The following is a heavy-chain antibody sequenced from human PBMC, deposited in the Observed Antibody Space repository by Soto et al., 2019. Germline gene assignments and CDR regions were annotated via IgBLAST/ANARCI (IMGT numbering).Heavy chain of an antibody. V-gene: IGHV3-53*04. Sequence: PGGSLSLSCAASGFTVSSNYMSWVRQAPGKGLEWVSVIYSGGSTYYADSVKGRFTISRHNSKNTLYLQMNSLRAEDTAVYYCARVAHGDFLTNWFDPWGQGTLVTVSS. J-gene: IGHJ5*02. D-gene: IGHD4-17*01. CDR1: GFTVSSNY. CDR3: ARVAHGDFLTNWFDP. CDR2: IYSGGST.